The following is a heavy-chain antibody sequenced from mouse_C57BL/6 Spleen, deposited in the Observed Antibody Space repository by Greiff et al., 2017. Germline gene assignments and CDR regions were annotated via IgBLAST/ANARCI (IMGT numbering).Heavy chain of an antibody. CDR2: IHPNSGST. V-gene: IGHV1-64*01. J-gene: IGHJ2*01. D-gene: IGHD4-1*01. CDR1: GYTFTSYW. Sequence: QVQLQQPGAELVKPGASVKLSCKASGYTFTSYWMHWVKQRPGQGLEWIGMIHPNSGSTNYNEKFKSKATLTVAKSSSTAYMQLSSLTSEDSAVYYCARSGGLGRGYFDYWGQGTTLTVSS. CDR3: ARSGGLGRGYFDY.